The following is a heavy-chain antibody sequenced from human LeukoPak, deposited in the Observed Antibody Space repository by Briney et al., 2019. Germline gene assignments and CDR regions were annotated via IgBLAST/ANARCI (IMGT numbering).Heavy chain of an antibody. CDR1: GGSISSGGYS. J-gene: IGHJ4*02. V-gene: IGHV4-30-2*01. CDR2: IYHSGST. D-gene: IGHD3-22*01. CDR3: ARVTPKGYYYDSSGYLPDY. Sequence: SETLSLTCAVSGGSISSGGYSWSWIRQPPGKGLEWIGYIYHSGSTHYNPSLKSRVTISVDTSKNQFSLKLSSVTAADTAVYYCARVTPKGYYYDSSGYLPDYWGQGTLVTVSS.